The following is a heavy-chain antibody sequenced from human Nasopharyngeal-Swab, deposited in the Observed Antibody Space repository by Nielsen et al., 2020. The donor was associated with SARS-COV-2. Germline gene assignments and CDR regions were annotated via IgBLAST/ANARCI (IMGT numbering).Heavy chain of an antibody. D-gene: IGHD3-22*01. J-gene: IGHJ4*02. CDR2: IYYSGST. CDR3: ARLYDSSTKLDY. Sequence: PGKGLEWIGSIYYSGSTYYNPSLKSRVTISVDTSKNQFSLKRSSVTAADTAVYYCARLYDSSTKLDYWGQGTLVTVSS. V-gene: IGHV4-39*01.